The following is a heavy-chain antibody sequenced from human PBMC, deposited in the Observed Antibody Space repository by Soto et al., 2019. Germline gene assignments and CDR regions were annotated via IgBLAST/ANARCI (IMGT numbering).Heavy chain of an antibody. CDR2: INPSGGST. D-gene: IGHD4-17*01. V-gene: IGHV1-46*01. CDR3: ARARNYGGNSSFNDY. CDR1: GGTFSSYA. J-gene: IGHJ4*02. Sequence: WASVKVSCKASGGTFSSYAISWVRQAPGQGLEWMGIINPSGGSTSYAQKFQGRVTMTRDTSTSTVYMELSSLRSEDTAVYYCARARNYGGNSSFNDYWGQGTLVTVSS.